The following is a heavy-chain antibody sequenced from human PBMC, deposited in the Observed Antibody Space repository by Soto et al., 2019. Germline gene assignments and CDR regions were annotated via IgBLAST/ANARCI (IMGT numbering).Heavy chain of an antibody. CDR2: IYDTGISCYTPST. V-gene: IGHV4-59*01. Sequence: PSETLSLTFTVSGGPITASYWSWIRRPPGKGLEWISYIYDTGISCYTPSTSYNPSLKSRVTMSVDTSKSQFSLKLTSVTAADTAVYYRARGEDAFFYYGLDVWRQGITVTVSS. CDR1: GGPITASY. CDR3: ARGEDAFFYYGLDV. J-gene: IGHJ6*02.